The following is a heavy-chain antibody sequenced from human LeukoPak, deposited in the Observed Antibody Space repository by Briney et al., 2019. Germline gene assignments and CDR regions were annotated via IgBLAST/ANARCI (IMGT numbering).Heavy chain of an antibody. Sequence: SETLSLTCAVYGGSFSGYYWNWIRQPPGKGLEWIGEINHSGSTNYNPSLKSRVTISVDTSKNQFSLKVNSVTAADTAVYYCATRPTPPYYYYYMDVWGKGTTVPVSS. CDR3: ATRPTPPYYYYYMDV. CDR2: INHSGST. J-gene: IGHJ6*03. D-gene: IGHD4-23*01. CDR1: GGSFSGYY. V-gene: IGHV4-34*01.